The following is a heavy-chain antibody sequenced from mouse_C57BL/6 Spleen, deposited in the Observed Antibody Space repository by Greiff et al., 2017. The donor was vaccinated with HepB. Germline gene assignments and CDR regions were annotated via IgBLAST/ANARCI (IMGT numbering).Heavy chain of an antibody. CDR1: GYTFTSYW. CDR2: IDPSDSYT. V-gene: IGHV1-69*01. J-gene: IGHJ1*03. D-gene: IGHD2-5*01. CDR3: ARGGPYCSNDWYFDV. Sequence: VQLQQPGAELVMPGASVKLSCKASGYTFTSYWMHWVKQRPGQGLEWIGEIDPSDSYTNYNQKFKGKSTLTVDKSSSTAYMQLSSLTSEDSAVYYCARGGPYCSNDWYFDVWGTGTTVTVSS.